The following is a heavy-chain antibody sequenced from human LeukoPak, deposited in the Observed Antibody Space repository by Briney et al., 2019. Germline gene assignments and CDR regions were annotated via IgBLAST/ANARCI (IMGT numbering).Heavy chain of an antibody. CDR2: MRPDTGFT. Sequence: GASVKVSCKASGYTFTSYGINWARQVSGHGLEWMGWMRPDTGFTGYAQKFRGRVTMTRDTATNTSSMELSSLRSDDTAVYYCARGGSRSGGSLRTFDSWGQGTLVIVSS. CDR3: ARGGSRSGGSLRTFDS. D-gene: IGHD2-15*01. CDR1: GYTFTSYG. J-gene: IGHJ4*02. V-gene: IGHV1-8*02.